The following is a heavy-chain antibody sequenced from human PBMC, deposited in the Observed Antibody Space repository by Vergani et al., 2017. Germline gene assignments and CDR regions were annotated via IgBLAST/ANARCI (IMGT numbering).Heavy chain of an antibody. Sequence: EVQLVESGGGLVQPGRSLRLSCAASGFTFDDYAMHWVRQAPGKGLEWVSGISWNSGSIGYADSVKGRFTISRDNAKNSLYLQMNSLRAEDTAVYYCPKDLSRTVATFDYWGQGTLVTVSS. V-gene: IGHV3-9*01. CDR2: ISWNSGSI. D-gene: IGHD4-17*01. J-gene: IGHJ4*02. CDR3: PKDLSRTVATFDY. CDR1: GFTFDDYA.